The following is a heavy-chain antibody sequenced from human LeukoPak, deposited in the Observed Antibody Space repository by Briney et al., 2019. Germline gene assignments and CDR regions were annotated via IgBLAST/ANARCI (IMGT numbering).Heavy chain of an antibody. CDR1: GFTFSSYA. J-gene: IGHJ5*02. CDR3: ARDASPAAYNGNWFDP. Sequence: GGSLRLSCAASGFTFSSYAMSWVRQAPGKGLEWVSYISSSGSTIYYADSVKGRFTISRDNAKTSLYLQMNSLRAEDTAVYFCARDASPAAYNGNWFDPWGQGTLVTVSS. V-gene: IGHV3-48*04. CDR2: ISSSGSTI. D-gene: IGHD3-10*01.